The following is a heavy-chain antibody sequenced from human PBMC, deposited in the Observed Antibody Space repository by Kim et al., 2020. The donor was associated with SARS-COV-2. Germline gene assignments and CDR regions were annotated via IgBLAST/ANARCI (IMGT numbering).Heavy chain of an antibody. V-gene: IGHV3-23*01. Sequence: GGSLRLSCAASGFTFSSYAMSWVRQAPGKGLEWVSAISGSGGSTYYADSVKGRFTISRDNSKNTLYLQMNSLRAEDTAVYYCAKAGYCTNGVCFARRAFDIWGQGTMVTVSS. CDR1: GFTFSSYA. CDR2: ISGSGGST. CDR3: AKAGYCTNGVCFARRAFDI. J-gene: IGHJ3*02. D-gene: IGHD2-8*01.